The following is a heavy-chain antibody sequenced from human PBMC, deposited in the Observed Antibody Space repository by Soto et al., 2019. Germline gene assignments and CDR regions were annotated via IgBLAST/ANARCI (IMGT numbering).Heavy chain of an antibody. CDR1: VGSFSDYY. J-gene: IGHJ4*02. CDR2: INRSGST. V-gene: IGHV4-34*02. D-gene: IGHD5-18*01. CDR3: ARQVLDTAILDY. Sequence: QVQLQQWGVGLLKPSETLSLTCAVDVGSFSDYYCSWIRQSQGKGLGWIGEINRSGSTNYNPSLTSRVTISVDTSESQFSLKMNAVTGADSGVYYCARQVLDTAILDYWGKGTLLTVSS.